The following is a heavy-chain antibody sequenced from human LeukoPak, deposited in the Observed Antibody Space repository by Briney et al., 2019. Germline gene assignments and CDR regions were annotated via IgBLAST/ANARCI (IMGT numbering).Heavy chain of an antibody. CDR1: GFTFSSYG. CDR2: ISGSGGST. Sequence: GGTLRLSCAASGFTFSSYGMSWVRQAPGKGLEWVSAISGSGGSTYYADSVKGRFTISRDNSKNTLYLQMNSLRAEDTAVYYCAKDPPEQQLVRNDGYWGQGTLVTVSS. D-gene: IGHD6-13*01. J-gene: IGHJ4*02. V-gene: IGHV3-23*01. CDR3: AKDPPEQQLVRNDGY.